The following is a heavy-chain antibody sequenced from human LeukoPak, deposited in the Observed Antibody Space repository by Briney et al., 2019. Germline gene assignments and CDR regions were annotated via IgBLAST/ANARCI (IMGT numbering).Heavy chain of an antibody. J-gene: IGHJ4*02. D-gene: IGHD1-26*01. Sequence: SETLSLTCSFSGDSISTYYWSWIRQSPGKGLEWIGHIYSSGNTDYNSSLKSRVTISVDSSKSQFSLRLGSVTATDTAVYYCARLRWQLVGPYFDYWGQGILVTVSS. V-gene: IGHV4-59*01. CDR1: GDSISTYY. CDR3: ARLRWQLVGPYFDY. CDR2: IYSSGNT.